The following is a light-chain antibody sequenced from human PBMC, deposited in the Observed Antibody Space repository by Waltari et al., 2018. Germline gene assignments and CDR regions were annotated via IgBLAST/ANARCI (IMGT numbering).Light chain of an antibody. Sequence: QSALTQPASVSGSPGQSITISCTGTSGDIGSDDFVSWYQHRPGKDPKLIIYDVDKRPSGDSSRFSGSKSGNTASLTISGLQAEDEADYYCGSYTGSNTFVFGGGTKLTVL. J-gene: IGLJ2*01. CDR1: SGDIGSDDF. V-gene: IGLV2-14*03. CDR2: DVD. CDR3: GSYTGSNTFV.